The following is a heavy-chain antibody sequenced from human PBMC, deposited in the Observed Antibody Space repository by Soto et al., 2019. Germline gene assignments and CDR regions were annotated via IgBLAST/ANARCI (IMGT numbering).Heavy chain of an antibody. CDR2: IYYSGST. CDR3: ARVRGTAGKRYFDY. Sequence: PSETLSITCTVSGGSISSYYWSWIRQPPGKGLEWIGYIYYSGSTTYNPSLKSRVTISVDSSKNQFSLKLDSVTPADTAVYYCARVRGTAGKRYFDYWGPGTLVTVSS. J-gene: IGHJ4*02. CDR1: GGSISSYY. D-gene: IGHD6-13*01. V-gene: IGHV4-59*01.